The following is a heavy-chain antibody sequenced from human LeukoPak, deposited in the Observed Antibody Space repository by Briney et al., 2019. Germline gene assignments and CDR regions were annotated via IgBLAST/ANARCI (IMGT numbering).Heavy chain of an antibody. CDR2: IYTSGST. D-gene: IGHD1-26*01. CDR1: GGSIGSDY. Sequence: SETLSLTCTVSGGSIGSDYWSWIRQPAGKGLEWIGRIYTSGSTNYNPSLKSRVTISVDKSKNQFSLRLSSVTAADTAVYYCARDQVGSYGVAFDIWGQGAMVTVSS. J-gene: IGHJ3*02. V-gene: IGHV4-4*07. CDR3: ARDQVGSYGVAFDI.